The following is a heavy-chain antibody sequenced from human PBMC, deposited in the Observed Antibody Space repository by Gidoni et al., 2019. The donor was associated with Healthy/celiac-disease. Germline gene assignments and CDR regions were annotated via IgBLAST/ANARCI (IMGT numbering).Heavy chain of an antibody. V-gene: IGHV3-33*01. J-gene: IGHJ3*02. CDR2: IWYDGSNK. Sequence: QVQLVESGGGVVQPGRSLRLSCASSGFTFSSYGMHWVRQAPGKGLEWVAVIWYDGSNKYYADSVKGRFTIYRDNSKNTLYLKMNSLRAEDTAVYYCAREDGYLAAFDIWGQGTMVTVSS. D-gene: IGHD2-15*01. CDR3: AREDGYLAAFDI. CDR1: GFTFSSYG.